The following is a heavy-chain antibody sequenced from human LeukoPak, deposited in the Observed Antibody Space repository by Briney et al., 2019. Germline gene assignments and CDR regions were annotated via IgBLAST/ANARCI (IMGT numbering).Heavy chain of an antibody. CDR1: GYSISSGYY. Sequence: SETLSLTCTVSGYSISSGYYWGWIRQPPRKGLEWIGYIYYSGSTNYNPSLKSRVTISVDTSKNQFSLKLSSVTAADTAVYYCARVSRYSSGWYYFDYWGQGTLVTVSS. V-gene: IGHV4-38-2*02. J-gene: IGHJ4*02. CDR2: IYYSGST. D-gene: IGHD6-19*01. CDR3: ARVSRYSSGWYYFDY.